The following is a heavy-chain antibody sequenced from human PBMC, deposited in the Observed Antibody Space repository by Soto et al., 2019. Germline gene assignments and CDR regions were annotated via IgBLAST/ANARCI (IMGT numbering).Heavy chain of an antibody. CDR3: AKGVSSRRWFDP. V-gene: IGHV4-4*07. J-gene: IGHJ5*02. CDR2: IQHTGNT. Sequence: RSLTCAVSGASIRSYHWSFLRQPAGKGLEWIGRIQHTGNTNYNPSLKSRVTMSADTSKSQISLKMTSVTAADTAVYFCAKGVSSRRWFDPWGQGVRVTVSS. D-gene: IGHD3-16*01. CDR1: GASIRSYH.